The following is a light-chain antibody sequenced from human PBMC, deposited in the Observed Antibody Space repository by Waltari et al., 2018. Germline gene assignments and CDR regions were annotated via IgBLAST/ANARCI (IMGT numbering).Light chain of an antibody. Sequence: EIVMTQSQAPLSVSPGERATLSCTASQSISSQLAWYQQKPGQAPRLLIYGASTRATGIPARFSGSGSGTECTLTISSLQSEDFAVYFCQQYHESPPITFGPGTKVDIK. CDR2: GAS. J-gene: IGKJ3*01. V-gene: IGKV3-15*01. CDR3: QQYHESPPIT. CDR1: QSISSQ.